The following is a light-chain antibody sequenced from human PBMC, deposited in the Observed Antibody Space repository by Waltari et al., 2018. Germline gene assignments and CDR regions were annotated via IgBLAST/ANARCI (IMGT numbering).Light chain of an antibody. CDR1: ESLVHSNGCSY. Sequence: DIVMTQSPLSLPVTHGEPASISCRSSESLVHSNGCSYLDWYLQKPGQSPQLLIYLSFNRASGVPDRFIGSGSGTDFTLKISRVEAEDVGIYYCMQALETWTFGQGTKVEI. V-gene: IGKV2-28*01. CDR3: MQALETWT. J-gene: IGKJ1*01. CDR2: LSF.